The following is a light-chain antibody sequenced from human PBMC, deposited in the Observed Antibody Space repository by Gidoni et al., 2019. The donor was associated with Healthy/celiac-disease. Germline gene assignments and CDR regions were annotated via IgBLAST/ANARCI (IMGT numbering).Light chain of an antibody. CDR2: LGS. J-gene: IGKJ2*01. CDR1: QSLLHSNGYNY. V-gene: IGKV2-28*01. Sequence: DSVITQSPLSLHVTPGEPASISCRSSQSLLHSNGYNYLDWYLQKPGQSPQLLIYLGSNRASGVPDRFSGSGSGTDFTLKISIVEAEDVGVYYCMQALQTPMYTFGQGTKLEIK. CDR3: MQALQTPMYT.